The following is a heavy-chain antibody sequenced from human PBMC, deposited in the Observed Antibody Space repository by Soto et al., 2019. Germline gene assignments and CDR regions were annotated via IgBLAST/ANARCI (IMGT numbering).Heavy chain of an antibody. V-gene: IGHV4-39*01. CDR3: ARIYSSGWFLIGYYYGMDV. J-gene: IGHJ6*02. CDR1: GGSISSSSYY. CDR2: IYYSGST. D-gene: IGHD6-19*01. Sequence: PSETLSLTCTVSGGSISSSSYYWGWIRQPPGKGLEWIGSIYYSGSTYYNPSLKSRVTISVDTSKNQFSLKLSSVTAADTAVYYCARIYSSGWFLIGYYYGMDVWGQGTTVS.